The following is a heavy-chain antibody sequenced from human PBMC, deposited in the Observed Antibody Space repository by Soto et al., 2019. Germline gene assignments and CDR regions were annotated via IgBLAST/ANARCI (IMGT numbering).Heavy chain of an antibody. CDR1: GFTVSSNY. J-gene: IGHJ6*02. CDR2: IYSGGST. D-gene: IGHD2-15*01. Sequence: GGSLRLSCAASGFTVSSNYMSWVRQAPGKGLEWVSVIYSGGSTYYADSVKGRFTISRDNSKNTLYLQMSSLRAEDTAVYYCVKVSASNYYYYGMDVWGQGTTVTVSS. CDR3: VKVSASNYYYYGMDV. V-gene: IGHV3-53*05.